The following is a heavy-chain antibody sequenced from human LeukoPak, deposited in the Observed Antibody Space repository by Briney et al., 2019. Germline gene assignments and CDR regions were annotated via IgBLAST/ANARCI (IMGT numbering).Heavy chain of an antibody. J-gene: IGHJ4*02. CDR2: IWYDGSNK. Sequence: PGRSLRLSCAASGFTFSSYGMHGVRQAPRKGLEWVVVIWYDGSNKYYADSVKGRFTISRDNSKNTLYLQMNSLRAEDTAVYYCAKDHSVDYDSSGSDYYFDYWGQGTLVTVSS. D-gene: IGHD3-22*01. CDR1: GFTFSSYG. CDR3: AKDHSVDYDSSGSDYYFDY. V-gene: IGHV3-33*06.